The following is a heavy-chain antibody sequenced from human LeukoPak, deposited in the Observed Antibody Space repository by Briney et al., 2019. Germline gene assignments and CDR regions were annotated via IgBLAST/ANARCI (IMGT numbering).Heavy chain of an antibody. V-gene: IGHV1-8*01. J-gene: IGHJ4*02. D-gene: IGHD1-26*01. CDR2: MNPNSGNT. Sequence: SVKVSCKASGYTFTSYDINWVRQATGQGLEWMGWMNPNSGNTGYAQKFQGRVTMTRNTSISTAYMELSSLRSEDTAVYYCVRGLQWDRHNFDYWGQGTLVTVSS. CDR1: GYTFTSYD. CDR3: VRGLQWDRHNFDY.